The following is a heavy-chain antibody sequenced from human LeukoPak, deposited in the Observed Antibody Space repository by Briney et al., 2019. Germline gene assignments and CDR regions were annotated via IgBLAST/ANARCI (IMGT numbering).Heavy chain of an antibody. CDR3: AREWASGGDTDAFDI. Sequence: GASVKVSCKGSGYTFTSYGISWVRQAPGQGLEWMGWISAYNGNTNYAQKLQGRVTMTTDTSTSTAYMELRSLRSDDTAVYYCAREWASGGDTDAFDIWGQGTMVTVSS. J-gene: IGHJ3*02. CDR2: ISAYNGNT. D-gene: IGHD3-16*01. V-gene: IGHV1-18*01. CDR1: GYTFTSYG.